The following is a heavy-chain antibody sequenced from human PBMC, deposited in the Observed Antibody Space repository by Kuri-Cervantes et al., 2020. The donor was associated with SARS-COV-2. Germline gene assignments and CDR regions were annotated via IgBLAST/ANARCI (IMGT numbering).Heavy chain of an antibody. CDR2: ISWDGGST. CDR3: AKEGRCGSTSCYAVHYYYYMDV. D-gene: IGHD2-2*01. J-gene: IGHJ6*03. CDR1: GFTFDDYA. Sequence: GESLKISCAASGFTFDDYAMHWVRQAPGKGLEWVSLISWDGGSTYYADSVKGRFTISRDNSKNSLYLQMNSLRAEDTALYYCAKEGRCGSTSCYAVHYYYYMDVWGKGTTVTDSS. V-gene: IGHV3-43D*03.